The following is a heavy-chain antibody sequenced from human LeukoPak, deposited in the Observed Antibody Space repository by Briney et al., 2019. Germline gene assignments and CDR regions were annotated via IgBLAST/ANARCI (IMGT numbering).Heavy chain of an antibody. CDR3: ARDKRGYSGWYEGGFDY. V-gene: IGHV3-53*01. CDR1: GFTVSSNY. Sequence: GGSLRLSCAASGFTVSSNYMSWVRQAPGKGLEWVSVIYSGGSTYYADSVKGRFTISRDNSKNTLYLQMNSLRAEDTAVYYCARDKRGYSGWYEGGFDYWGQGTLVTVSS. J-gene: IGHJ4*02. D-gene: IGHD6-19*01. CDR2: IYSGGST.